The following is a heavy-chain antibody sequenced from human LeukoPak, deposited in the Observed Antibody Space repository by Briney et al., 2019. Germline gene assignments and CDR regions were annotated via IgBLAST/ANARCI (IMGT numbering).Heavy chain of an antibody. D-gene: IGHD4-17*01. CDR2: INPNSGGT. J-gene: IGHJ4*02. Sequence: ASVKVSCKASGYTFTGYYMHWVRQAPGQGLEWMGWINPNSGGTNYAQKFQGRVTMTRDTSISTAYMELSRLRSDDTAVYYCARGFDYGDDYGWVDYWGQGTLVTVSS. CDR3: ARGFDYGDDYGWVDY. CDR1: GYTFTGYY. V-gene: IGHV1-2*02.